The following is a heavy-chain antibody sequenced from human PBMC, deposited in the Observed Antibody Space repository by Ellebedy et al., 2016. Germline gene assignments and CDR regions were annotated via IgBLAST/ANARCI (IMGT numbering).Heavy chain of an antibody. Sequence: GESLKISXAASGFTFSSYAMSWVRQAPGKGLEWVSAISGSGGSTYYADSVKGRFTISRDNSKNTLYLQMNSLRAEDTAVYYCATPAGGGGNSYFDYWGQGTLVTVSS. CDR1: GFTFSSYA. CDR3: ATPAGGGGNSYFDY. CDR2: ISGSGGST. D-gene: IGHD4-23*01. J-gene: IGHJ4*02. V-gene: IGHV3-23*01.